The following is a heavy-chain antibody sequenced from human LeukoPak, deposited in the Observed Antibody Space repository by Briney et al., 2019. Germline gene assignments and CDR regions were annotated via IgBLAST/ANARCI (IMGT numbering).Heavy chain of an antibody. CDR2: LYTGGGT. V-gene: IGHV3-53*01. Sequence: GGSLRLSCAASGFTFSGFGMHWVRQAPGKGLEWVSVLYTGGGTDHADSVKGRFIVSRDNSKNTLSLQMNSLRAEDTAIYYCTRSGYRHPYHFDSWGQGTLVIVSS. CDR1: GFTFSGFG. J-gene: IGHJ4*02. CDR3: TRSGYRHPYHFDS. D-gene: IGHD3-22*01.